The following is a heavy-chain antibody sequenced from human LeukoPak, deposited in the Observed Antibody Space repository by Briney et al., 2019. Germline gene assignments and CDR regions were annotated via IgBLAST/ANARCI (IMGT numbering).Heavy chain of an antibody. D-gene: IGHD6-19*01. CDR1: GGSISSYY. CDR3: ANSYSSGWYYFDY. CDR2: IYYSGST. J-gene: IGHJ4*02. V-gene: IGHV4-59*01. Sequence: PSETLSLTCTVSGGSISSYYWSWIRQTPGKGLEWIGYIYYSGSTNYNPSLKSRVTISVGTSKNQFSLKLSSVTAADTAVYYCANSYSSGWYYFDYWGQGTLVTVSS.